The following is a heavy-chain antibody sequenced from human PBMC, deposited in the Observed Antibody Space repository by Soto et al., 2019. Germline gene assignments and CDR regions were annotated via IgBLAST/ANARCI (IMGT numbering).Heavy chain of an antibody. J-gene: IGHJ4*02. CDR2: INHSGST. D-gene: IGHD2-8*02. V-gene: IGHV4-34*01. CDR3: ARDKITGLFDY. Sequence: QVQLQQWGAGLLKPSETLSLTCAVYGGSFSGYYWTWIRQPPGTGLEWIGEINHSGSTNYNPALKRRVTISVDTSKNQSSLKLTSVTAADPAVYYCARDKITGLFDYWGQGTLVTVSS. CDR1: GGSFSGYY.